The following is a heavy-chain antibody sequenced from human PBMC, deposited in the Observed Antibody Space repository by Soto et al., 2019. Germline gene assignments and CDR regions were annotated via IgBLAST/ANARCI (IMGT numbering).Heavy chain of an antibody. D-gene: IGHD6-13*01. J-gene: IGHJ4*02. CDR1: GGSISSSSYY. CDR2: IYYSGST. CDR3: ARHFGIAAAGVDY. V-gene: IGHV4-39*01. Sequence: ETLSLTCTVSGGSISSSSYYWGWIRQPPGKGLEWIGSIYYSGSTYYNPSLESRVTISVDTSKNQFSLKLSSVTAADTAVYYCARHFGIAAAGVDYWGQGTLVTVSS.